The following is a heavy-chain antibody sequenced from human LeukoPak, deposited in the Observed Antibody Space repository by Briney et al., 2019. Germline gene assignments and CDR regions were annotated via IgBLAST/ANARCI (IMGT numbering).Heavy chain of an antibody. CDR1: GFTFSSYA. CDR2: ISYDGSNK. V-gene: IGHV3-30-3*01. CDR3: ARDHSSGWSPNYFDY. J-gene: IGHJ4*02. Sequence: GGSLRLSCAASGFTFSSYAMHWVRQAPGKGLEWVAVISYDGSNKYYADSVKGRFTISRDNSKNTLYLQMNSLRAEDTAVYYCARDHSSGWSPNYFDYWGQGTLVTVSP. D-gene: IGHD6-19*01.